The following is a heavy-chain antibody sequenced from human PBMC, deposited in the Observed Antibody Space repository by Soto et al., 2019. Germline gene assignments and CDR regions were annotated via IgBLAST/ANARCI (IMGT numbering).Heavy chain of an antibody. CDR3: ARDPVGAKAYYYGMDV. D-gene: IGHD1-26*01. V-gene: IGHV4-59*01. J-gene: IGHJ6*02. CDR1: GGSISSYY. CDR2: IYYSGST. Sequence: PSETLSLTCTVSGGSISSYYWSWIRQPPGKGLEWIGYIYYSGSTNYNPSLKSRVTISVDTSKNQFSLKLSSVTAADPAVYYCARDPVGAKAYYYGMDVWGQGTTVTVS.